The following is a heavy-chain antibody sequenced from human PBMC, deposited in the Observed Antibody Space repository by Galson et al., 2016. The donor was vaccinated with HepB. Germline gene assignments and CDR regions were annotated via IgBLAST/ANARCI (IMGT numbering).Heavy chain of an antibody. J-gene: IGHJ6*04. CDR3: VQGSTAPAV. CDR2: NRRSGDST. Sequence: SLRLSCAASGFSFGSFGMTWVRQAPGKGQACVSSNRRSGDSTDDADSVKGRFTISRDNSKNMVSLQMNSLRAEESATYYCVQGSTAPAVWGKGTTVTVSS. D-gene: IGHD1-26*01. CDR1: GFSFGSFG. V-gene: IGHV3-23*01.